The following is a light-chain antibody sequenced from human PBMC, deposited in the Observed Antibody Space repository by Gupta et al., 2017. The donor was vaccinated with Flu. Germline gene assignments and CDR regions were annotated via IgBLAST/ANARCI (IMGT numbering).Light chain of an antibody. CDR1: SSDVGRSDA. J-gene: IGLJ1*01. V-gene: IGLV2-14*03. CDR2: DVS. CDR3: SSYTSISTFYV. Sequence: QSALTQPASVSGSLGQSITISCTGSSSDVGRSDAVSWYQQHPGTAPKLLIFDVSRRPSGVPGRFSGSKSGNTASLTNSGLQADDETDYYCSSYTSISTFYVFGTGTRVTVL.